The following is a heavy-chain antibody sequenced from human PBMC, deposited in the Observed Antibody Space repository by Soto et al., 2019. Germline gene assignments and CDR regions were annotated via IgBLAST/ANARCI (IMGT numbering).Heavy chain of an antibody. J-gene: IGHJ4*02. CDR2: FIPIFGTA. V-gene: IGHV1-69*01. CDR1: GGTFSSYA. Sequence: QVQLVQSGAEVKKPGSSVKVSCKASGGTFSSYAISWVRQAPGQGLEWMGGFIPIFGTANYAQKFQGRVTITADEATSTASMELSSLRSEDTAGYYCAIEGASGIVVVPATYHFDYWGQGTLVTVSS. CDR3: AIEGASGIVVVPATYHFDY. D-gene: IGHD2-2*01.